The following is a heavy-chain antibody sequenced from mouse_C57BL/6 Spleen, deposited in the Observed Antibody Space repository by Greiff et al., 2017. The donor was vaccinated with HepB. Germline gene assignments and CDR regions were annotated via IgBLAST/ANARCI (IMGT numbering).Heavy chain of an antibody. CDR2: IYPGDGDT. CDR3: ARAPGDGYYSYYFDY. D-gene: IGHD2-3*01. Sequence: VQLKESGPELVKPGASVKISCKASGYAFSSSWMNWVKQRPGKGLEWIGRIYPGDGDTNYNGKFKGKATLTADKSSSTAYMQLSSLTSEDSAVYFCARAPGDGYYSYYFDYWGQGTTLTVSS. V-gene: IGHV1-82*01. CDR1: GYAFSSSW. J-gene: IGHJ2*01.